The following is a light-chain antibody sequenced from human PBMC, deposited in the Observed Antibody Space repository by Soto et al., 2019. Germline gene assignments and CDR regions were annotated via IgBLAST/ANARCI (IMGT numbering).Light chain of an antibody. J-gene: IGLJ2*01. V-gene: IGLV2-8*01. CDR3: SSFAGSPVV. CDR2: EVS. Sequence: QSLLTQPPSASGSPGQSVTITCSGTSSDVGEENYVSWYQQHPGKVPKLILYEVSKRPSGVPDRFSGSRSGNTASLTVSGLQAEDEADYYCSSFAGSPVVFGGGTKLTVL. CDR1: SSDVGEENY.